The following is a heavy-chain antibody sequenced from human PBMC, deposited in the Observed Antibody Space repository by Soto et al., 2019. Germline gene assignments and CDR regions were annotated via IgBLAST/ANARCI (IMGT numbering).Heavy chain of an antibody. CDR1: GYTFSGYY. CDR2: IGPKSGGT. CDR3: GRGRSGELVIFY. J-gene: IGHJ4*01. V-gene: IGHV1-2*02. Sequence: QVQLVQSGAEVKESGASVKVSCKASGYTFSGYYIHWVRQAPGQAPEWVGEIGPKSGGTRYAQKFQGRVTMTKDTSITTVYMELRNLSPDDTAVYFCGRGRSGELVIFYWGHGTLVTVHS. D-gene: IGHD1-26*01.